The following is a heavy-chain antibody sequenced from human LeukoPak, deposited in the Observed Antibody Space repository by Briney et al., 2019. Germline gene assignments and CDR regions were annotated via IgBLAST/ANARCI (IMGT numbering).Heavy chain of an antibody. CDR3: AKSSTSQRGYYGMDV. CDR1: GFTFSNYA. J-gene: IGHJ6*02. Sequence: GGSLRLSCAASGFTFSNYAMSWVRQAPGKGLEWVSFITDSGSSTYYADSVKGRFTISRDSSKNTLSLQMSSLRVEDTGVYFCAKSSTSQRGYYGMDVWGQGTTVTVSS. CDR2: ITDSGSST. D-gene: IGHD6-25*01. V-gene: IGHV3-23*01.